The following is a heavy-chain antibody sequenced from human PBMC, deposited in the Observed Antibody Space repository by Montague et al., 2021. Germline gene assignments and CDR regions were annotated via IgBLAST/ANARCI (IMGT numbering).Heavy chain of an antibody. CDR1: GFTFSNYA. J-gene: IGHJ4*02. CDR3: AKRDSSGLHYFDY. CDR2: IVGNGGNT. D-gene: IGHD6-19*01. V-gene: IGHV3-23*01. Sequence: SLRLSCAASGFTFSNYAMTWVRQAPGKGLEWVSLIVGNGGNTFYADSVKGRFTISRDNSKNTLYLQMNSLRADDTAAYYCAKRDSSGLHYFDYWGQGTLVTVSS.